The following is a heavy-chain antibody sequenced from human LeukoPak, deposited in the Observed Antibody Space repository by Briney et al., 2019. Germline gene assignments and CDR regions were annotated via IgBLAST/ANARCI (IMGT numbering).Heavy chain of an antibody. CDR2: IKQDGSEK. Sequence: GGSLRLSCAASGFTFSSYWMSRVRQAPGKGLEWVANIKQDGSEKYYVDSVKGRFTISRDNAKNSLYLQMNSLRAEDTAVYYCARLLVYNSGGEAFDHWGQGTLVTVSS. J-gene: IGHJ4*02. D-gene: IGHD1-20*01. CDR3: ARLLVYNSGGEAFDH. CDR1: GFTFSSYW. V-gene: IGHV3-7*01.